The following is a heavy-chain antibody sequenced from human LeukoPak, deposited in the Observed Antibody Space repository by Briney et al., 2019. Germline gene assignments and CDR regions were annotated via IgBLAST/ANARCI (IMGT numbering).Heavy chain of an antibody. J-gene: IGHJ6*03. D-gene: IGHD2-8*01. CDR1: GFTFSDYY. Sequence: GGSLRLSCAASGFTFSDYYMSWIRQAPGKGLEWVSYISSSGSTIYYADSVKGRFTISRDNAKNSLYLQMNSLRAEDTAVYYCASGYCTNGVCYTAPYYYYMDVWGKGTTVTVSS. V-gene: IGHV3-11*01. CDR3: ASGYCTNGVCYTAPYYYYMDV. CDR2: ISSSGSTI.